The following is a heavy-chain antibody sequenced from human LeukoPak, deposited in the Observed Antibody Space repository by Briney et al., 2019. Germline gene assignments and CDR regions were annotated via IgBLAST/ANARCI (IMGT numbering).Heavy chain of an antibody. CDR1: GFTFSTYG. CDR2: ISYDGSNE. Sequence: GGSLRLSCAASGFTFSTYGMHWVRQAPGKGLEWVAVISYDGSNEYYADSVKGRFTISRDNSKNTLSLQMNSLRAEDTAVFYCARAGHVYNYFDYWGQGALVTVSS. CDR3: ARAGHVYNYFDY. J-gene: IGHJ4*02. V-gene: IGHV3-30*03. D-gene: IGHD5-24*01.